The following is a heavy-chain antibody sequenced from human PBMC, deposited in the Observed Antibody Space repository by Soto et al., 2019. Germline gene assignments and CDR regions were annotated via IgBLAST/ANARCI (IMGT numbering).Heavy chain of an antibody. CDR3: ARDSPLRYFDGLLPED. V-gene: IGHV3-33*01. Sequence: QVQLVESGGGVVQPGRSLRLSCAASGFTFNSYGMHWVRQAPGRGLEWVALIWYDGSSKHYADSVKGRFTISRDDSKNTLYLQMNSLRAEDTAMYYCARDSPLRYFDGLLPEDWGQGTLVTVSS. D-gene: IGHD3-9*01. CDR1: GFTFNSYG. CDR2: IWYDGSSK. J-gene: IGHJ4*02.